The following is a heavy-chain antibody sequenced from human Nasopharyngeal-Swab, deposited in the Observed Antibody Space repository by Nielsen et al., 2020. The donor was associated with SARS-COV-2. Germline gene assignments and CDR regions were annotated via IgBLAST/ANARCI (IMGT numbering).Heavy chain of an antibody. V-gene: IGHV2-5*01. J-gene: IGHJ4*02. CDR3: AHRGGYCSSTSCYTAFESVVEYYFDY. Sequence: WIRQPPGKALEWLALIYWNDDKRYSPSLKSRLTITKDTSKNQVVLTMTNMDPVDTATYYCAHRGGYCSSTSCYTAFESVVEYYFDYWGQGTLVTVSS. D-gene: IGHD2-2*02. CDR2: IYWNDDK.